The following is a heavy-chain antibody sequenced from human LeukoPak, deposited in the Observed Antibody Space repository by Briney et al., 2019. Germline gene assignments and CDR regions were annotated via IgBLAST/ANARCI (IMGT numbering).Heavy chain of an antibody. CDR1: GGSISSYY. CDR2: IYYSGST. Sequence: SETLSLTCTVSGGSISSYYWSWIRQPPGKGLEWIGYIYYSGSTNYNPSLKSRVTIPVDTSKNQFSLKLSSVTAADTAVYYCARASGYVWGSYRYSQGGAFDIWGQGTMVTVSS. D-gene: IGHD3-16*02. J-gene: IGHJ3*02. V-gene: IGHV4-59*01. CDR3: ARASGYVWGSYRYSQGGAFDI.